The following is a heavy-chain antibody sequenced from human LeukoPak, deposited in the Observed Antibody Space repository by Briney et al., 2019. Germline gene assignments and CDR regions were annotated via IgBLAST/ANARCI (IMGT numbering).Heavy chain of an antibody. J-gene: IGHJ4*02. CDR2: INSDGSST. CDR1: GFTFSSYW. V-gene: IGHV3-74*01. Sequence: GGSLRLPCAATGFTFSSYWMHWVRQAPGKGLVWVSRINSDGSSTSYADSVKGRFTISRDNAKNSLYLQMNSLRAEDTAVYYCASLNARSGLPFDYWGQGTLVTVSS. D-gene: IGHD1-14*01. CDR3: ASLNARSGLPFDY.